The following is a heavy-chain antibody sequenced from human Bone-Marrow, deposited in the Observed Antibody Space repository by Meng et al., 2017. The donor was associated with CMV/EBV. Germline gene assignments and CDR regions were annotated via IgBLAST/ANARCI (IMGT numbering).Heavy chain of an antibody. J-gene: IGHJ6*02. Sequence: GESLKISCAVSGFTFSTHGMYWVRQAPGKGLDWVAFIRYEGTTTYYADSVKGRFTISRDNSNNTLYLQMNRLQPEDTAVYYCAKDVLWRPAAILPYYYYGMDVWGQGTTVTVSS. CDR2: IRYEGTTT. D-gene: IGHD2-2*01. V-gene: IGHV3-30*02. CDR1: GFTFSTHG. CDR3: AKDVLWRPAAILPYYYYGMDV.